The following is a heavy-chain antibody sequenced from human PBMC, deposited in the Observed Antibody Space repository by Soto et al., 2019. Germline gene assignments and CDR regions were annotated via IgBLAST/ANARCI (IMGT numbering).Heavy chain of an antibody. V-gene: IGHV3-33*01. CDR3: ARGIKNYYGVDV. CDR1: GFTFSSYG. CDR2: IWYDGSNK. Sequence: GGSLRLSCAASGFTFSSYGMHWVRQAPGKGLEWVAVIWYDGSNKYYADSVRGRFTISRDNSKNTLYLQMNSLRVEDTAVYYCARGIKNYYGVDVWGQGTTVTVSS. J-gene: IGHJ6*02.